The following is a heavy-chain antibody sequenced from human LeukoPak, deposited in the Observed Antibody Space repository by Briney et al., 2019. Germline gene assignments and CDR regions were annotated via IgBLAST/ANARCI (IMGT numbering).Heavy chain of an antibody. V-gene: IGHV4-38-2*02. D-gene: IGHD2-15*01. CDR1: GYSISSGYY. Sequence: SETLSLTCTVSGYSISSGYYWGWIRQPPGKGLEWIGSIYHSGSTYYNPSLKSRVTISVDTSKNQFSLKLSSVTAADTAVYYCARHSGDRNDAFDIWGQGTMATVSS. CDR3: ARHSGDRNDAFDI. CDR2: IYHSGST. J-gene: IGHJ3*02.